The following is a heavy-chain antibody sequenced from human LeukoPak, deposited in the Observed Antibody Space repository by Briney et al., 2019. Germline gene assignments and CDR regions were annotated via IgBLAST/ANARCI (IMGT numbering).Heavy chain of an antibody. CDR3: ARDLEWLVGSGMDV. CDR1: GFTFSNAW. V-gene: IGHV3-15*07. Sequence: PGGSLRLSCAASGFTFSNAWMNWVRQAPGKGLEWVGRIKSKTDGGTTDYAAPVKGRFTISRDDSKNTLYLQMNSLRAEDTAVYYCARDLEWLVGSGMDVWGQGTTVTVSS. CDR2: IKSKTDGGTT. J-gene: IGHJ6*02. D-gene: IGHD6-19*01.